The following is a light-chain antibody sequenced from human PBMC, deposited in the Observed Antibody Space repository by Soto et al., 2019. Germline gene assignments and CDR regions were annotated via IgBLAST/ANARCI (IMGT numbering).Light chain of an antibody. CDR1: QNVRNY. V-gene: IGKV3-11*01. CDR2: DAS. J-gene: IGKJ2*01. Sequence: EIVLTQSPATLSLSPGERATLSCRASQNVRNYLGWYQQKPGQAPRLLIYDASNRATGIPGRFSGRGSGTDFTLTISSLEPEDFAGYYCQQRSNWPPYTFGQGTKLEIK. CDR3: QQRSNWPPYT.